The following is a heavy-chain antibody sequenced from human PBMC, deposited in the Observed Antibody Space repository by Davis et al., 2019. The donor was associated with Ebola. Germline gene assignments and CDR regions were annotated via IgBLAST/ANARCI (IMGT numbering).Heavy chain of an antibody. CDR2: INPNSGGT. V-gene: IGHV1-2*06. CDR1: GYTSTGYY. Sequence: ASVKVSCKASGYTSTGYYMHWVRQAPGQGLEWMGRINPNSGGTNYAQKFQGRVTMTRDTSISTAYMELSRLRSDDTAVYYCARGGLTEDIVVVVAALQSTYFDYWGQGTLVTVSS. J-gene: IGHJ4*02. D-gene: IGHD2-15*01. CDR3: ARGGLTEDIVVVVAALQSTYFDY.